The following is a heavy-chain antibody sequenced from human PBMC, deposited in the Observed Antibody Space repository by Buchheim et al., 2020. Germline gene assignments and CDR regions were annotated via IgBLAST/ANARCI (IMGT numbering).Heavy chain of an antibody. Sequence: EVQLVESGGGLVQRGGSLRLSCAASGYSFSSYGINWVRQAPGKGLEWVSYISGDWSMKLYADSVKGRFTISRDSPKTLVFFQMNSLRDEDTAVYFCARDRAGYCQTEWGQGT. CDR2: ISGDWSMK. D-gene: IGHD3-9*01. V-gene: IGHV3-48*02. CDR1: GYSFSSYG. CDR3: ARDRAGYCQTE. J-gene: IGHJ4*02.